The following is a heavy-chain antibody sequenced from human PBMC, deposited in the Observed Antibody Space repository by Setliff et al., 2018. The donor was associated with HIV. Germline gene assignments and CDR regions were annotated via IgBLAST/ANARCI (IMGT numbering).Heavy chain of an antibody. D-gene: IGHD3-22*01. J-gene: IGHJ2*01. CDR3: ARDRGTITMTVFDL. V-gene: IGHV4-4*07. CDR1: GVSFTDYF. Sequence: SETLSLTCGVYGVSFTDYFWSWIRQPAGKGLEWIGRVYISGSTNYNPSLESRVTMSLDNSKNQFSLKLSSVTAADTAVYYCARDRGTITMTVFDLWGRGTLVTV. CDR2: VYISGST.